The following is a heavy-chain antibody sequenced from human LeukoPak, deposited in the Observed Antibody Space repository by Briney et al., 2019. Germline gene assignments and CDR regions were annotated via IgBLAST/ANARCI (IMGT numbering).Heavy chain of an antibody. D-gene: IGHD5-18*01. J-gene: IGHJ6*04. V-gene: IGHV4-30-4*01. Sequence: SETLSPTCTVSGGSISSGDYYWSWIRQPPGKGLEWIGYIYYSGSTYYNPSLKSRVTISVDTSKNQFSLKLSSVTAADTAVYYCARGRGYRSLSYGMDVWGKGTTVTVSS. CDR3: ARGRGYRSLSYGMDV. CDR1: GGSISSGDYY. CDR2: IYYSGST.